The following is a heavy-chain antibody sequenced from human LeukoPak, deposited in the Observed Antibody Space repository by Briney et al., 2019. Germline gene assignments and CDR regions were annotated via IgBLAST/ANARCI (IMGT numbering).Heavy chain of an antibody. V-gene: IGHV3-21*01. CDR3: ARGMFMATIPWFGY. D-gene: IGHD5-24*01. J-gene: IGHJ4*02. CDR2: ISRSNSYI. Sequence: GGSVRLSCAASGCTFSSYRMNWVRQAPGRGLEGVASISRSNSYIYYADSVKGRFTISRDNAKNSLYLQMNSLRAEDTAVYYCARGMFMATIPWFGYWGQGTLVTVSS. CDR1: GCTFSSYR.